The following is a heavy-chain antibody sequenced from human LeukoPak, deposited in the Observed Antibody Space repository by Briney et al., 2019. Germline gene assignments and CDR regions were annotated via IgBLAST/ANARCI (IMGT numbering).Heavy chain of an antibody. V-gene: IGHV3-23*01. CDR1: GFTFSSYA. J-gene: IGHJ4*02. Sequence: PGGSLRLSCAASGFTFSSYAMSWVCQAPGKGLEWVSAISGSGGSTYYADSVKGRFTISRDNSKNTLYLQMNSLRAEDTAVYYCAKVAVVFCSSTSCYIDYWGQGTLVTVSS. D-gene: IGHD2-2*02. CDR3: AKVAVVFCSSTSCYIDY. CDR2: ISGSGGST.